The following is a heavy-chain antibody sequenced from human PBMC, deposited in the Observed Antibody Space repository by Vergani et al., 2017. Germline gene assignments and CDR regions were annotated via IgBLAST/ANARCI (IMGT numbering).Heavy chain of an antibody. CDR2: ISSSSSYI. CDR3: ARIGLGSSRYRDVDY. V-gene: IGHV3-21*01. J-gene: IGHJ4*02. D-gene: IGHD6-13*01. Sequence: EVQLVESGGGLVKPGGSLRLSCAASGFTFSSYSMNWVRQAPGKGLEWVSSISSSSSYIYYADSVKGRFTISRDNAKNTLYLQMNSLRAEDTAVYYCARIGLGSSRYRDVDYWGQGTLVTVSS. CDR1: GFTFSSYS.